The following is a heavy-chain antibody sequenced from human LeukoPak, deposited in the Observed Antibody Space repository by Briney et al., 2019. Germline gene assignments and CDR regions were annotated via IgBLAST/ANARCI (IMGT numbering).Heavy chain of an antibody. D-gene: IGHD2-8*02. J-gene: IGHJ6*02. CDR2: INVRSTGT. CDR3: AKLLGTTWSMWGLDV. Sequence: PGGSLRLSCAVSGFTFNSHAMNWVRQAPGKGLEWISGINVRSTGTYYADSVKGRFTISRDDSKNTLYLQMNTLSVEDTAVYYCAKLLGTTWSMWGLDVWGQGTTVTVSS. CDR1: GFTFNSHA. V-gene: IGHV3-23*01.